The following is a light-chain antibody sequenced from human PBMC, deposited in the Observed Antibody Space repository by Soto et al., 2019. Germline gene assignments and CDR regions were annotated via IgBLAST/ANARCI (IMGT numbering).Light chain of an antibody. Sequence: QSVLTQSPSASASLGASVKLTCILSSGHSSYAIAWHQQRPEKGPRYLMKLNSDGSHNKGDGIPDRFSGSSSGAERYLTISSLQSEDEADYYCQTWGTGIPYVFGTGTKLTVL. CDR3: QTWGTGIPYV. V-gene: IGLV4-69*01. CDR2: LNSDGSH. CDR1: SGHSSYA. J-gene: IGLJ1*01.